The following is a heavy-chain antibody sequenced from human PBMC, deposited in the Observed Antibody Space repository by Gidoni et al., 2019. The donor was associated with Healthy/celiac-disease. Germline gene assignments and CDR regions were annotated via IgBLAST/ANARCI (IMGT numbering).Heavy chain of an antibody. Sequence: EVQMVESGEGLVQPGGSLRLSWAASGFHFSSYAMHWVRQAPGQGLEYVSAISSNGGSTDYADSVKGRFTISRDNSKNTLYLQMGSLRAEDMAVYYCARGGGYCSGGSCYPAMDVWGKGTTVTVSS. D-gene: IGHD2-15*01. J-gene: IGHJ6*03. CDR1: GFHFSSYA. V-gene: IGHV3-64*02. CDR3: ARGGGYCSGGSCYPAMDV. CDR2: ISSNGGST.